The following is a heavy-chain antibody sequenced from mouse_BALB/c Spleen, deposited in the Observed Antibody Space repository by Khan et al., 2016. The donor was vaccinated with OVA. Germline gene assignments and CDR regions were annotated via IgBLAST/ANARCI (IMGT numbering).Heavy chain of an antibody. CDR3: AKQPYYHYYALDY. CDR1: GFPLTSYG. CDR2: IWSDGST. Sequence: QVRLQQSGPGLVAPSQSLSITCTISGFPLTSYGIPWVRQPPGKGLEWLVVIWSDGSTTYNSTLKSRLSITKDNCKSHIYFKMNRLQTDDTAMYYCAKQPYYHYYALDYWGQGTSVTVSS. V-gene: IGHV2-6-1*01. J-gene: IGHJ4*01. D-gene: IGHD2-10*01.